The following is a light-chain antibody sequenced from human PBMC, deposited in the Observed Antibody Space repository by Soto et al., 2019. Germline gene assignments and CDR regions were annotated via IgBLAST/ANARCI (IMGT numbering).Light chain of an antibody. CDR2: DAT. CDR1: QNINSY. CDR3: QQYERYNPS. V-gene: IGKV1-16*01. Sequence: DIQMTQSPSSLSASVGDRVTIICRASQNINSYLAWFQQKPGKAPKSLIYDATSLRSGVPSRFSGSGSGTDFSLTISSLQPEDAATYYCQQYERYNPSFGGGTKLEI. J-gene: IGKJ4*01.